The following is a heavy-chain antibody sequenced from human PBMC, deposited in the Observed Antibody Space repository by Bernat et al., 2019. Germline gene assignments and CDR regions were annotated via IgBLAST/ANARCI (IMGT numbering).Heavy chain of an antibody. V-gene: IGHV3-23*01. J-gene: IGHJ4*02. D-gene: IGHD1-14*01. CDR2: ISGSGGST. CDR3: AQSRTYYFDY. CDR1: GFTFSSYA. Sequence: EVQLLESGGGLVQPGGSLRLSCAASGFTFSSYAMSWVRQAPGRGLGWVSAISGSGGSTYYADSVKGRFTISRDNSKNTLYLQMNSLRAEDTAVYYCAQSRTYYFDYWGQGTLVTVSS.